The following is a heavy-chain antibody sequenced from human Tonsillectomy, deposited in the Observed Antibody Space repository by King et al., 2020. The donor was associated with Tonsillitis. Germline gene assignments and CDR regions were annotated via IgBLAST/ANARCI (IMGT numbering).Heavy chain of an antibody. CDR1: TDSITDYY. CDR3: ARARYYYDSNGYWAFDI. CDR2: VSASGST. Sequence: QLQESGPGLVRPSETLSLTCTVSTDSITDYYWSWIRQPAGKGLEWIGRVSASGSTNYNPSLKSRVPMSVDTSKNQFSLRLTSVTTADRAVYYCARARYYYDSNGYWAFDIWGQGTMVTVSS. J-gene: IGHJ3*02. D-gene: IGHD3-22*01. V-gene: IGHV4-4*07.